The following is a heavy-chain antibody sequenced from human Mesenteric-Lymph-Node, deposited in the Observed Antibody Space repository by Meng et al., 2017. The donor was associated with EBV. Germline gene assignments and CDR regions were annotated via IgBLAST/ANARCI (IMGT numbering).Heavy chain of an antibody. D-gene: IGHD1-26*01. J-gene: IGHJ4*02. CDR1: GYTFTNYD. Sequence: QFKLVQAGARVKKPGASVKVSCKASGYTFTNYDISWVRQAPGQGLEWMGWISAYNGNRNNAQKFQGRVTMTTDTSASTAYMELRSLRSDDTAVYYCARRRRIVGATDFDYWGQGTLVTVSS. CDR3: ARRRRIVGATDFDY. CDR2: ISAYNGNR. V-gene: IGHV1-18*01.